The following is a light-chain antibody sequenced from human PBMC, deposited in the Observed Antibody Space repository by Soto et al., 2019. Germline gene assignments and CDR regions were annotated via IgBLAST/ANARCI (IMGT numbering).Light chain of an antibody. V-gene: IGKV1-5*01. Sequence: DIQVTQSPPTLSASVGDRVTITCRASQTISTWMAWYQQKPGKAPKLLVYDASTLESGVPSRFSGSGSGTEFTLTISSLQPDDFATYYCQQYNSYSFGQGTKVDI. CDR1: QTISTW. CDR2: DAS. CDR3: QQYNSYS. J-gene: IGKJ1*01.